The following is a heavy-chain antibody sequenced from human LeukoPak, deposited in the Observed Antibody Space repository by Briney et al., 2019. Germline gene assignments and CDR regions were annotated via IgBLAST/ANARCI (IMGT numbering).Heavy chain of an antibody. D-gene: IGHD3-9*01. CDR1: GGSFSGYY. CDR3: ARGFSGTQRYFDWLLSFDY. J-gene: IGHJ4*02. CDR2: INHSGST. V-gene: IGHV4-34*01. Sequence: SETLSHTCAVYGGSFSGYYWSWIRQPPGKGLEWIGEINHSGSTNYNPSLKSRVTISVDTSKNQFSLKLSSVTAADTAVYYCARGFSGTQRYFDWLLSFDYWGQGTLVTVSS.